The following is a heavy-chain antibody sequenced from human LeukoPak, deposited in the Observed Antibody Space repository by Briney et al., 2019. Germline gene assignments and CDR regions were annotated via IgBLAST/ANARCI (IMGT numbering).Heavy chain of an antibody. CDR1: GYSFTSYW. CDR2: IYPGDSDT. CDR3: AKQGIKVMVRGNYGMDV. V-gene: IGHV5-51*01. Sequence: GESLKISCKGSGYSFTSYWIGWVRQMPGKGLEWMGIIYPGDSDTRYSPSFQGQVTISADKSISTAYLQWSSLKASDTAMYYCAKQGIKVMVRGNYGMDVWGQGTTVTVSS. D-gene: IGHD3-10*01. J-gene: IGHJ6*02.